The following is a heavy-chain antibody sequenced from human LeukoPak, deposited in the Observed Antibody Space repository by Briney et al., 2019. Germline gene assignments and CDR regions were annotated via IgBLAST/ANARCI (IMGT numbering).Heavy chain of an antibody. J-gene: IGHJ4*02. CDR2: MNPNSGNT. CDR1: GYTFTSYD. D-gene: IGHD3-22*01. CDR3: ARAGYDSSGYSPPRSFDY. V-gene: IGHV1-8*01. Sequence: GASVKVSCKASGYTFTSYDINWVRQATGQGLEWMGWMNPNSGNTGYAQKFQGRVTMTRNTSISTAYMELSSLRSEDTAVYYCARAGYDSSGYSPPRSFDYWGQGTLVTVSS.